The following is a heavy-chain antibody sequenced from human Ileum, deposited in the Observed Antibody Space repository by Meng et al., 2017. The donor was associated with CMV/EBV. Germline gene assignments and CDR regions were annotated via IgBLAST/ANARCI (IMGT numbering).Heavy chain of an antibody. D-gene: IGHD2-2*02. CDR2: IYYSGST. CDR1: GGSISSSNYY. V-gene: IGHV4-61*05. J-gene: IGHJ6*02. Sequence: ESLKISCTVSGGSISSSNYYWGWIRQPPGKGLEWIGYIYYSGSTNYNPSLKSRVTISVDTSKNQFSLKLSSVTAADTAVYYCARVHCSSTSCYNGMDVWGQGTTVTVSS. CDR3: ARVHCSSTSCYNGMDV.